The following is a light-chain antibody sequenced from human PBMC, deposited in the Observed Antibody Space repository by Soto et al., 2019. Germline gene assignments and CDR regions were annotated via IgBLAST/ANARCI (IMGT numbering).Light chain of an antibody. J-gene: IGKJ2*01. CDR3: QQYCGSPYT. CDR1: QSVAANY. V-gene: IGKV3-20*01. CDR2: GAF. Sequence: EIVLTQSPGTLSLSPGERATLSCRASQSVAANYLAWYQQKPGRAPRLLIYGAFNRATDIADRFSGSGSGTDFTLTISRLEPEDFAVYYCQQYCGSPYTFGPGTKLEIK.